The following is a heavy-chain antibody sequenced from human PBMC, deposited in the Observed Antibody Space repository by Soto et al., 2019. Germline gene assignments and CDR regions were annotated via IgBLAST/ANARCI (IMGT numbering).Heavy chain of an antibody. CDR1: GFTFGDYA. CDR2: ISYDGSNK. CDR3: AKDQKDFWSGYIDY. J-gene: IGHJ4*02. V-gene: IGHV3-30*04. Sequence: VQLVESGGGLVKPGRSLRLSCTASGFTFGDYAMSWFRQAPGKGLEWVAVISYDGSNKYYADSVKGRFTISRDNSKNTLYLQMNSLRAEDTAVYYCAKDQKDFWSGYIDYWGQGTLVTVSS. D-gene: IGHD3-3*01.